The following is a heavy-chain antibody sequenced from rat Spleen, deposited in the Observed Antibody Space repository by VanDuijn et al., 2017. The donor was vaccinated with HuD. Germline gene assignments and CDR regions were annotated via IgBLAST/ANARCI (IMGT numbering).Heavy chain of an antibody. CDR3: ARRHYGYTDYFDY. V-gene: IGHV5-29*01. CDR1: GFTFRNYD. D-gene: IGHD1-9*01. CDR2: ISYGDSSGHSST. J-gene: IGHJ2*01. Sequence: EVQLVESGGDLVQPGRSLKLSCVVSGFTFRNYDMAWVRQAPTKGLEWVATISYGDSSGHSSTYYRDSVKGRFTISRDNAKSTLSLQMDSLRSEDTATYYCARRHYGYTDYFDYWGQGVMVTVSS.